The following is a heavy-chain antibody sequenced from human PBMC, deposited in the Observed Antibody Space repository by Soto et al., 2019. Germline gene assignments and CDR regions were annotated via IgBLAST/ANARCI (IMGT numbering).Heavy chain of an antibody. CDR1: GGSISRYY. D-gene: IGHD2-8*01. CDR3: ARDRSTYGGGGTGEGKENSFDP. Sequence: QVQLQESGPGVVKASETLSLTCSVSGGSISRYYWSWIRQPPGKGLEWIGYAYYSGDTGYNPSLQSRVTMAVDTSKNQVSLKLTSVTAADTAVYYCARDRSTYGGGGTGEGKENSFDPWGQGALVTVSS. V-gene: IGHV4-59*01. J-gene: IGHJ5*02. CDR2: AYYSGDT.